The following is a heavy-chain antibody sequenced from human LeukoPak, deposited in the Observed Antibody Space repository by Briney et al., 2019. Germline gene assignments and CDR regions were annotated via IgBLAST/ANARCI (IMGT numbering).Heavy chain of an antibody. CDR3: ARGGSYPDH. D-gene: IGHD1-26*01. V-gene: IGHV3-7*01. CDR2: IKLDGSDK. J-gene: IGHJ4*02. CDR1: GFTFTNYW. Sequence: GRSLRLSCAASGFTFTNYWMSWVRQAPGKGLEWVAHIKLDGSDKYYVDSVKGRFTISRDNAKNSLYLQMNSLRAEDTAVYYCARGGSYPDHWGQGTLVTVSS.